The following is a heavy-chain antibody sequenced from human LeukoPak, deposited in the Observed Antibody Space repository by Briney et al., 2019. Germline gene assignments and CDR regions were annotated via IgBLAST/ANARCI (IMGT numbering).Heavy chain of an antibody. D-gene: IGHD3-22*01. J-gene: IGHJ4*02. CDR1: GFTFSSYG. V-gene: IGHV3-23*01. CDR2: ISGSGGST. CDR3: AKGGGYYDSTTHPFDY. Sequence: GGTLRLSCAASGFTFSSYGMSWVRQAPGKGLEWVSAISGSGGSTYYADSVKGRFTISRDNSKNTLYLQMNSLRAEDTAVYYCAKGGGYYDSTTHPFDYWGQGTLVTVFS.